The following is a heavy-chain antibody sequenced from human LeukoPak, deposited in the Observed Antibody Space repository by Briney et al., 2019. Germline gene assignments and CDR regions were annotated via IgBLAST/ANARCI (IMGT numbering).Heavy chain of an antibody. J-gene: IGHJ4*02. CDR2: IGGSGGST. V-gene: IGHV3-23*01. D-gene: IGHD3-3*01. CDR1: GFTFSSYA. Sequence: EGSLRLSCAASGFTFSSYAMSWVRQAPGKGREGVSAIGGSGGSTYYADSVKGRFTISRDNSKDTLYLQMNSLSAEDTAVYYCAKDPRNTISYYWGQGTLVTVSS. CDR3: AKDPRNTISYY.